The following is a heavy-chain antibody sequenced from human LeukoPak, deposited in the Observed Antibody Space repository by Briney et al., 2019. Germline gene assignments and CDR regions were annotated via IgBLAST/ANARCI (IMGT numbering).Heavy chain of an antibody. CDR3: ASTMVRGVIYCAFDI. V-gene: IGHV1-69*13. J-gene: IGHJ3*02. D-gene: IGHD3-10*01. CDR2: IIPIFGKA. CDR1: GGTFSSYA. Sequence: ASVKVSCKASGGTFSSYAISWVQQAPGQGLEWMGGIIPIFGKANYAQKFQGRVTITADESTSTAYMELSSLRYEDTAVYYCASTMVRGVIYCAFDIWGHGTMVTVSS.